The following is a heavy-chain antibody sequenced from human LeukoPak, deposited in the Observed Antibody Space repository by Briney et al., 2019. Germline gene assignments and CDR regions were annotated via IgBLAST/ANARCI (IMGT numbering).Heavy chain of an antibody. J-gene: IGHJ5*02. D-gene: IGHD2-21*01. CDR3: VRERSGDAS. CDR1: GFIFSNYW. CDR2: VTGEGSS. Sequence: GGSLRLSCAASGFIFSNYWMHWVRQHPGKEPVWVARVTGEGSSIYADSVKGRFTISRDNAKNRVSLQMNSLRVEDTGVYYCVRERSGDASWGQGTLVTVSS. V-gene: IGHV3-74*01.